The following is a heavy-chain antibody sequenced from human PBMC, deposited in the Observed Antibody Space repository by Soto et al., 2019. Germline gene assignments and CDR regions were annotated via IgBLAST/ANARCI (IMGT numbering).Heavy chain of an antibody. J-gene: IGHJ4*02. CDR3: ARDPLALTVSLGYFDY. Sequence: SETLSLTCAVYGGSFSGYYWNWIRQPPGKGLEWIGEINHSGSTNYNPSLKSRVTISVDTSKNQFSLKLSSVTAADTAVYYCARDPLALTVSLGYFDYWGQGTLVTVSS. D-gene: IGHD4-4*01. V-gene: IGHV4-34*01. CDR1: GGSFSGYY. CDR2: INHSGST.